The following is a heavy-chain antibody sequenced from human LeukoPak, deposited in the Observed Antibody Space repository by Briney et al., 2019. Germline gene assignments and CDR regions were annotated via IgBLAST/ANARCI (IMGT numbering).Heavy chain of an antibody. CDR1: GFTFSSSA. V-gene: IGHV3-23*01. CDR3: AKQLGYCSDGSCYFPY. J-gene: IGHJ4*02. D-gene: IGHD2-15*01. CDR2: ISNNGGYT. Sequence: GGSLRLSCAASGFTFSSSAMSWVRQAPGKGLEWVSAISNNGGYTYYADSVQGRFTISRDNSKSTLCLQMNSLRAEDMAVYYCAKQLGYCSDGSCYFPYWGQGTLVTVSS.